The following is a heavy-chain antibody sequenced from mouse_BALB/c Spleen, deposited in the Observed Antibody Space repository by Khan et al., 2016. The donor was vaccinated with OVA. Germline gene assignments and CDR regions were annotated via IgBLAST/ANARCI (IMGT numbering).Heavy chain of an antibody. V-gene: IGHV9-3-1*01. CDR3: ARPPHYSYVLVY. Sequence: QIQLVQSGPELKKPGETVKISCKASGYTFTNYGMNWVKQAPGKGLKWMGWISTYTGEPTYADDFKGRFAFSLENSASTAYLQINNLKNEDTAAYFCARPPHYSYVLVYWSQGTSVTVS. D-gene: IGHD1-1*01. CDR2: ISTYTGEP. J-gene: IGHJ4*01. CDR1: GYTFTNYG.